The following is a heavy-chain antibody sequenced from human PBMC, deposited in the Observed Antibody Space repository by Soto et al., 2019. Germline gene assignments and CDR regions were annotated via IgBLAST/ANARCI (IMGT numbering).Heavy chain of an antibody. D-gene: IGHD3-10*01. Sequence: GGSLRLSCAASGFTFSSYAMHWVRQAPGKGLEWVAVISYDGSNKYYADSVKGRFTISRDNSKRTVFLEVSSLGAADTAVYYCAVHLGQNYYRLDVWGQGTLVTVSS. CDR1: GFTFSSYA. CDR3: AVHLGQNYYRLDV. V-gene: IGHV3-30-3*01. CDR2: ISYDGSNK. J-gene: IGHJ5*02.